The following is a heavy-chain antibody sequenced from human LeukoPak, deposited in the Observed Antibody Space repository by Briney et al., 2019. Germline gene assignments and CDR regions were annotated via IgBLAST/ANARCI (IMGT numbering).Heavy chain of an antibody. CDR1: GYSISSGYF. Sequence: SETLSLTCSVSGYSISSGYFWGWIRQPPGRALEWIGSVYQSGNAHYNPSLKSRVTISMDTSKNQFSLKLSSVTAADTAVYYCARLTIVVVPAAKGGHYYFDYWGQGTLVTVSS. D-gene: IGHD2-2*01. V-gene: IGHV4-38-2*02. CDR3: ARLTIVVVPAAKGGHYYFDY. CDR2: VYQSGNA. J-gene: IGHJ4*02.